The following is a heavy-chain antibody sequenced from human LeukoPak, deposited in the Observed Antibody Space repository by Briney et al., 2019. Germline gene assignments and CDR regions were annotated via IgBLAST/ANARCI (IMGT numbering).Heavy chain of an antibody. J-gene: IGHJ2*01. D-gene: IGHD6-13*01. CDR2: INPSGGST. CDR1: GYTFTSYY. V-gene: IGHV1-46*01. Sequence: VASVKVSCKASGYTFTSYYMHWVRQAPGQGPEWMGIINPSGGSTSYAQKFQGRVTMTRDTSTSTVYMELSSLRSEDTAVYYCARVVAAAGHFDLWGRGTLVTVSS. CDR3: ARVVAAAGHFDL.